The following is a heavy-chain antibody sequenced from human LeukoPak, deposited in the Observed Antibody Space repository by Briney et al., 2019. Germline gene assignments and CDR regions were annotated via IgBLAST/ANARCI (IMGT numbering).Heavy chain of an antibody. CDR3: ARGPWFDP. Sequence: KTSETLSLTCAVYGGSSSGYYWSWIRQPPGKGLEWIGEINHSGSTNYNPSLKSRVTISVDTSKNQFSLKLSSVTAADTAVYYCARGPWFDPWGQGTLVTVSS. V-gene: IGHV4-34*01. CDR2: INHSGST. J-gene: IGHJ5*02. CDR1: GGSSSGYY.